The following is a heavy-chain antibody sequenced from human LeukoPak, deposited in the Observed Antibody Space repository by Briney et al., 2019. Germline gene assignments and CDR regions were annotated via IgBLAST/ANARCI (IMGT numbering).Heavy chain of an antibody. D-gene: IGHD3-22*01. Sequence: SETLSLACAVYGGSFSGSYWGWVRQPPGKGLGWIGEINHSGSTTYNPSLKSRVTISVDTSKNQFSLKLSSVTAADTAVYYCARSPHYYYINWGQGTLVTVSS. J-gene: IGHJ4*02. CDR1: GGSFSGSY. CDR3: ARSPHYYYIN. CDR2: INHSGST. V-gene: IGHV4-34*01.